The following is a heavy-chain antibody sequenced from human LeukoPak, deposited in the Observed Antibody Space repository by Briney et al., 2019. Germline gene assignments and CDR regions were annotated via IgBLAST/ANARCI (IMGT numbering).Heavy chain of an antibody. CDR2: INSDGSGT. V-gene: IGHV3-74*01. J-gene: IGHJ3*02. CDR3: ARDFGRYSGYEEAFDI. Sequence: GGSLRLSCAASGFTFSSYWMHWVRQAPGKGLVWVSRINSDGSGTSYADSVKGRFTISRDNAKNSLYLQMNSLRAEDTAVYYCARDFGRYSGYEEAFDIWGQGTMVTVSS. D-gene: IGHD5-12*01. CDR1: GFTFSSYW.